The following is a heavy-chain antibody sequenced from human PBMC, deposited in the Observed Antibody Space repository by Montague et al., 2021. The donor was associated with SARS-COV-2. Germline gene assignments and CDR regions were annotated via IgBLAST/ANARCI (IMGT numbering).Heavy chain of an antibody. CDR1: GGSISSSSYY. Sequence: SETLSLTCTVSGGSISSSSYYWGWIRQPPGKGLEWIGSIYYSGSTYYNPSLKSRVTISVDTSKNQFSLKLSSVTAADTAVYYCARLDRGITIFGVVRGYFDLWGRGTLVPRSS. CDR2: IYYSGST. V-gene: IGHV4-39*01. J-gene: IGHJ2*01. D-gene: IGHD3-3*01. CDR3: ARLDRGITIFGVVRGYFDL.